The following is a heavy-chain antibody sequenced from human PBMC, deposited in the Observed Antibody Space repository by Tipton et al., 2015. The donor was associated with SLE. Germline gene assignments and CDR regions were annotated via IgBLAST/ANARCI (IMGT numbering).Heavy chain of an antibody. Sequence: SLRLSCAASGFTFSASAMHWVRQASGKGLEWVGRIRSKANSYATAYAASVKGRFTISRDDSKNTAYLQMNSLKTEDTAVYYCTNSITMTNYYYMDVWGKGTTVIGSS. J-gene: IGHJ6*03. D-gene: IGHD3-22*01. CDR3: TNSITMTNYYYMDV. CDR1: GFTFSASA. CDR2: IRSKANSYAT. V-gene: IGHV3-73*01.